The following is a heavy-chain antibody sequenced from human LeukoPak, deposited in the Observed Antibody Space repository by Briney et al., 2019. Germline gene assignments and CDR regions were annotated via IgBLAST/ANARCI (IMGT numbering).Heavy chain of an antibody. D-gene: IGHD3-22*01. CDR3: ARGGHDYYDSSGAFDI. CDR2: ISSSGSTI. CDR1: GFTFSSYE. Sequence: GGSLRLSCAASGFTFSSYEMNWVRQAPGKGLEWVSYISSSGSTIYYADSVKGRFTISRDNAKNTLYLQMNSLRAEDTAVYYCARGGHDYYDSSGAFDIWGQGTMVTVSS. J-gene: IGHJ3*02. V-gene: IGHV3-48*03.